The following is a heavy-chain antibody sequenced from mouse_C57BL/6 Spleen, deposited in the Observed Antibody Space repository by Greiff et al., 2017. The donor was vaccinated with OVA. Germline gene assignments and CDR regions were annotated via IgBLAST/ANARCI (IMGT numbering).Heavy chain of an antibody. CDR1: GYAFSSSW. D-gene: IGHD1-1*01. CDR2: IYPGDGDT. J-gene: IGHJ2*01. Sequence: QVQLQQSGPELVKPGASVKISCKASGYAFSSSWMNWVKQRPGKGLEWIGRIYPGDGDTNYNGKFMGKATLTADKSSSTAYMQLSSLTSEDSAVYFCARDYGSSYVGYWGQGTTLTVSS. CDR3: ARDYGSSYVGY. V-gene: IGHV1-82*01.